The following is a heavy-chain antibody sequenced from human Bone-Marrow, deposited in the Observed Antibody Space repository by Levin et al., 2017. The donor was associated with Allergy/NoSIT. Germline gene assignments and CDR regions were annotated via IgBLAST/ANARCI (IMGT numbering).Heavy chain of an antibody. J-gene: IGHJ2*01. CDR2: IYDTGST. D-gene: IGHD3-16*01. Sequence: PSETLSLTCTVSGGSISSSGYYWGWIRQPPGKGLEWIGNIYDTGSTYYNPSLKSRVTISIDTSKNQFSLKLTSVTAADTAVYYCARDSYHPYWYFDLWGRGTLVTVSS. CDR3: ARDSYHPYWYFDL. CDR1: GGSISSSGYY. V-gene: IGHV4-39*07.